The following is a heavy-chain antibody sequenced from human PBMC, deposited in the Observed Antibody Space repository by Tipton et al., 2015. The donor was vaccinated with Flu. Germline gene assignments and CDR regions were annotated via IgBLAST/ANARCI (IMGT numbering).Heavy chain of an antibody. CDR1: GASITGYY. D-gene: IGHD4-11*01. CDR2: VYYTGTT. V-gene: IGHV4-59*08. CDR3: ARHWDYIDSFDV. Sequence: TLSLTCSVSGASITGYYCNWIRQSPEKGLEWLEFVYYTGTTNYNPSLKGRVSISLDTSKNQFSLTLTSVTAADTAVYYCARHWDYIDSFDVWGPGTAATVSS. J-gene: IGHJ3*01.